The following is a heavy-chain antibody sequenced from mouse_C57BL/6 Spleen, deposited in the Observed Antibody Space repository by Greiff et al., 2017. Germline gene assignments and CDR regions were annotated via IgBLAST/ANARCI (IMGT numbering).Heavy chain of an antibody. D-gene: IGHD2-4*01. V-gene: IGHV1-15*01. Sequence: QVQLQQSGAELVRPGASVTLSCKASGYTFTDYEMHWVKQTPVHGLEWIGAIDPETGGTAYNQKFKGKAILTADKSSSTAYMELRSLTSEDSAVYYCTIYYDYDDYAMDDWGQGTSVTVSS. CDR3: TIYYDYDDYAMDD. CDR1: GYTFTDYE. J-gene: IGHJ4*01. CDR2: IDPETGGT.